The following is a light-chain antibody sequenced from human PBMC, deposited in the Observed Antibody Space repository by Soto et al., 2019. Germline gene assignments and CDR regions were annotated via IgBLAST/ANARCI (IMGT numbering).Light chain of an antibody. J-gene: IGKJ4*01. V-gene: IGKV1-39*01. Sequence: IQMTQSPSSLSASVGDRIIITCRASQSISSYLNWYQQKPGKAPNLLIYAASSLQSEVPSRFSGSGSGTDFPLAISSLQPEDFATYSCQQSHSTPLTFGGATTVEIK. CDR3: QQSHSTPLT. CDR1: QSISSY. CDR2: AAS.